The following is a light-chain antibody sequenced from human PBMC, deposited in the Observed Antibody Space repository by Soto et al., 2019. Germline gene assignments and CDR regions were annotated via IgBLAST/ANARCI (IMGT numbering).Light chain of an antibody. Sequence: QSVLTQPPSVSGAPGQRVTISCTGSSSNIGAGYDVHWYQQLPGTAPKLLIYANNNRPSGVPDRFAGSKSGTSVSLAITGLQSDDEAEYYCQSYDSRLSGYVFGTGTKVTVL. CDR1: SSNIGAGYD. V-gene: IGLV1-40*01. CDR2: ANN. CDR3: QSYDSRLSGYV. J-gene: IGLJ1*01.